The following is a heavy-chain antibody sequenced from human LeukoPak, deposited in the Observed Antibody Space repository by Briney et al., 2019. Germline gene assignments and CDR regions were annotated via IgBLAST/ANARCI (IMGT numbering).Heavy chain of an antibody. J-gene: IGHJ4*02. D-gene: IGHD6-13*01. CDR3: ARALARDTTGYSSSWTFDY. Sequence: PSETLSLTCTVSGGSISSYYWSWIRQPAGKGLEWIGRIYTSGSTNYNPSLKSRVTMSVDTSKHQFSLKLSSVTAADTAVYYCARALARDTTGYSSSWTFDYWGQGTLVTVSS. V-gene: IGHV4-4*07. CDR1: GGSISSYY. CDR2: IYTSGST.